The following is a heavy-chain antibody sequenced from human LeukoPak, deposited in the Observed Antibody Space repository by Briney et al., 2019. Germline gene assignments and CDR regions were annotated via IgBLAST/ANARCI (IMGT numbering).Heavy chain of an antibody. CDR2: ISYDGSYK. D-gene: IGHD6-19*01. CDR1: GFTFSSYD. J-gene: IGHJ4*02. V-gene: IGHV3-30*18. Sequence: GGSLRLSCAASGFTFSSYDMHWVRQAPGKGLEWVAVISYDGSYKYSADSVKGRFTISRDNSKSTLYLQMSSLRAEDTAVYYCAKVVAVAQFDYWGQGTLVTVSS. CDR3: AKVVAVAQFDY.